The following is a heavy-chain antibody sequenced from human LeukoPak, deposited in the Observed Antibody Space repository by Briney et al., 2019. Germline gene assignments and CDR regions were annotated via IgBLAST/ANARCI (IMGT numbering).Heavy chain of an antibody. D-gene: IGHD6-19*01. V-gene: IGHV4-59*01. CDR1: GGSITSYY. CDR3: ARTRYNGGWSFDL. CDR2: ISYTGST. J-gene: IGHJ4*02. Sequence: PSETLSLTCTVSGGSITSYYWSWIRQSPGKGLEWIGYISYTGSTSYNPSVRSRVTISVDTSKDQFSLKLSSVTAADTAVYYCARTRYNGGWSFDLWGQGNLVTVSS.